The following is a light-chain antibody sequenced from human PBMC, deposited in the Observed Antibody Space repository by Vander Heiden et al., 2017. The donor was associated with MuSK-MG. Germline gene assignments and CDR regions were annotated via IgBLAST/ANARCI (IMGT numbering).Light chain of an antibody. CDR3: RQHNNWTPIT. CDR1: QSVSSN. Sequence: EIVMTPSPATLSVSPGERATLSCRASQSVSSNLAWYQQKPGQAPRLLIYGASTRATGIPARCSGSGSGTEFTLTISSLQSEDFAVCYCRQHNNWTPITFGQGTQLEIK. CDR2: GAS. V-gene: IGKV3-15*01. J-gene: IGKJ5*01.